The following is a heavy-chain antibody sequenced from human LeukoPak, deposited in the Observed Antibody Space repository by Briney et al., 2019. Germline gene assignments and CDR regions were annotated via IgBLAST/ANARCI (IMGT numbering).Heavy chain of an antibody. D-gene: IGHD3-3*01. Sequence: PSETLSLTCTVSGGSISSYHWSWIRQPPGKGLEWIGYIYYSGSTNYNPSLKSRVTISVDTSKNQFSLKLSSVTAADTAVYYCARGPGYYDFWSGYLFKDWFDPWGQGTLVTVSS. J-gene: IGHJ5*02. CDR1: GGSISSYH. CDR2: IYYSGST. V-gene: IGHV4-59*01. CDR3: ARGPGYYDFWSGYLFKDWFDP.